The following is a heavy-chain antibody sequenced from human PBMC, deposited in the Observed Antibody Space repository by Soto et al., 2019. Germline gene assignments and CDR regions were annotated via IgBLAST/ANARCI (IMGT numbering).Heavy chain of an antibody. CDR3: ATYLTPYTFDY. CDR1: GDSVSSTNW. J-gene: IGHJ4*02. D-gene: IGHD2-15*01. Sequence: QVQLQESGPGLVKPSGTLSLTCAVSGDSVSSTNWLSWVRQPPGKGLEWIGEIFPTGTTRYNPSLKSRVNLSVDKSKIQFYLNLNSVTAADTAVYYCATYLTPYTFDYWGQGALVTVSS. CDR2: IFPTGTT. V-gene: IGHV4-4*02.